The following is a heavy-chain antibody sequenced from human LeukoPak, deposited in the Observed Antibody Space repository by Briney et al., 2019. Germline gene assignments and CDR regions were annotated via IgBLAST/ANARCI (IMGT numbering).Heavy chain of an antibody. CDR1: GFTFSSYA. CDR2: ISYDGSNK. D-gene: IGHD2-21*02. CDR3: ATNCGGDCDNY. Sequence: GGSLRLSCAASGFTFSSYAMHRVRQAPGKGLEWVAVISYDGSNKYYADSVKGRFTISRDNSKNTLYLQMNSLRAEDTAVYYCATNCGGDCDNYWGQGTLVTVSS. V-gene: IGHV3-30-3*01. J-gene: IGHJ4*02.